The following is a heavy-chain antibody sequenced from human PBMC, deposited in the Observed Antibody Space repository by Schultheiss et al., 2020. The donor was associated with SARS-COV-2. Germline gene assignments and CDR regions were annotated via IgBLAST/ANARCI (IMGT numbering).Heavy chain of an antibody. Sequence: GESLKISCAASGFTFSSYAMSWVRQAPGKGLEWVSAISGSGGSTYYADSVKGRFTISRDNAKNSLYLQMNSLRAEDTAVYYYARDSQDCSGGSCYYGDYWGQGTLVTVSS. J-gene: IGHJ4*02. D-gene: IGHD2-15*01. V-gene: IGHV3-23*01. CDR3: ARDSQDCSGGSCYYGDY. CDR2: ISGSGGST. CDR1: GFTFSSYA.